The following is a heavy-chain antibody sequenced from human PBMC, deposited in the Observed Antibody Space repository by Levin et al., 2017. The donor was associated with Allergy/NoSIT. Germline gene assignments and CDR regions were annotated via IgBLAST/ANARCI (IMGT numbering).Heavy chain of an antibody. CDR2: ISGSSSDI. CDR3: ARDRALVDAFDI. CDR1: GFTFSNYN. D-gene: IGHD6-13*01. J-gene: IGHJ3*02. Sequence: PGGSLRLSCAASGFTFSNYNINWVRQAPGKGLEWVSCISGSSSDIYYAVSVKGRFTVSRDNAKNSLYLQMNSLRAEDTGVYYCARDRALVDAFDIWGQGTMVTVSS. V-gene: IGHV3-21*01.